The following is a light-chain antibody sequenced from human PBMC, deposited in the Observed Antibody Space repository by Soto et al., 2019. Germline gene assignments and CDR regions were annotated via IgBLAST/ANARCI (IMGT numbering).Light chain of an antibody. Sequence: EIVMTQSPATLSVSPGERATLSCRASQSVNSNLAWYQQKPGQAPRLLIYGASTRATGIPARFSGSGSETEFTLTISSLQSEDFAVYYCQLYNNWWTFGQGTKVEIK. CDR3: QLYNNWWT. CDR1: QSVNSN. J-gene: IGKJ1*01. CDR2: GAS. V-gene: IGKV3-15*01.